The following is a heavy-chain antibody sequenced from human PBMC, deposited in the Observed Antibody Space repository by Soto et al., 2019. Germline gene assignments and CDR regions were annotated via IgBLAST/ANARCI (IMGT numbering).Heavy chain of an antibody. CDR1: GGSISGGPYS. Sequence: SETLSLTCAVFGGSISGGPYSWGWIPQPPGKGLEWIGTFYYSGSTYYNPSLESRVTISVDTSKNQFSLKVSSVTAADTAVYYCARQGQPLLVKNWFDPWGQGTPVTVS. D-gene: IGHD2-2*01. CDR3: ARQGQPLLVKNWFDP. V-gene: IGHV4-39*01. CDR2: FYYSGST. J-gene: IGHJ5*02.